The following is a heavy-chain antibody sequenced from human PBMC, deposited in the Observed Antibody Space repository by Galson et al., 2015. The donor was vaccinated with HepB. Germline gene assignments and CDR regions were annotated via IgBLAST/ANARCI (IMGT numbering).Heavy chain of an antibody. CDR2: IDPSDSYT. CDR3: ARLARDFWSGYYTSG. J-gene: IGHJ4*02. D-gene: IGHD3-3*01. Sequence: QSGAEVKKPGESLRISCKGSGYSFTSYWIGWVRQMPGKGLEWMGRIDPSDSYTNYSPSFQGHVTISSDESISTAYLQWSSLKASDTAMYYCARLARDFWSGYYTSGWGQGTLVTVSS. V-gene: IGHV5-10-1*01. CDR1: GYSFTSYW.